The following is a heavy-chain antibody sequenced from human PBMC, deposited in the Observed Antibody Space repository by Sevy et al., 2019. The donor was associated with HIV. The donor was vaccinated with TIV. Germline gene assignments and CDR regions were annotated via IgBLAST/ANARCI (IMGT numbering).Heavy chain of an antibody. CDR2: IIPIFGTA. CDR3: ARVPRGYSYEYYYYYMDV. Sequence: ASVKVSCKASGGTFSSYAISWVRQAPGQGLEWMGGIIPIFGTANYAQKFQGRVTITADKSTSTAYMELSSLRSEDTAVYYCARVPRGYSYEYYYYYMDVWGKWTTVTVSS. J-gene: IGHJ6*03. D-gene: IGHD5-18*01. V-gene: IGHV1-69*06. CDR1: GGTFSSYA.